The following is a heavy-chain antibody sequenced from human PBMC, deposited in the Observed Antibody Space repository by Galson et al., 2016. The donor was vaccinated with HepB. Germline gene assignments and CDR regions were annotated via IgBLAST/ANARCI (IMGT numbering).Heavy chain of an antibody. V-gene: IGHV3-11*06. J-gene: IGHJ4*02. CDR1: GFSFSDYY. CDR2: ISSGSSYT. D-gene: IGHD1-7*01. CDR3: ARDRRAGTALYYFDY. Sequence: SLRLSCAASGFSFSDYYMSWIRQAPGKGLEWVSYISSGSSYTKYADSVKGRFTISRDDAKNSLYLQMNSLRAEDTAIYYCARDRRAGTALYYFDYWGQGIRVTVSS.